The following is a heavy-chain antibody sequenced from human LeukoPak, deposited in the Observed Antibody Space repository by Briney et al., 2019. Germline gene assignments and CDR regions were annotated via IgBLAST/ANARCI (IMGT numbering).Heavy chain of an antibody. CDR1: GASFSGYY. Sequence: SETLSLTCAVSGASFSGYYWNWIRQPAGKGLEWIGRIYTSGSTNYNPSLKSRVTMSVDTSKNQFSLNLSSVTAADTAVYYCARGVDFYYYMDVWGKGTTVTVSS. J-gene: IGHJ6*03. D-gene: IGHD2-21*01. CDR3: ARGVDFYYYMDV. CDR2: IYTSGST. V-gene: IGHV4-4*07.